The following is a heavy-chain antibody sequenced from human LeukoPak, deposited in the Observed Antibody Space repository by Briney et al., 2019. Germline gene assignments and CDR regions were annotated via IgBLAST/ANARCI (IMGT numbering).Heavy chain of an antibody. V-gene: IGHV3-20*04. D-gene: IGHD6-13*01. CDR1: GFTFDDYG. J-gene: IGHJ5*02. CDR3: ARDPSLKQQQVFYIWFDP. CDR2: INWNGGST. Sequence: GGSLRLSCAASGFTFDDYGMSWVRQAPGKGLEWVSGINWNGGSTGYADSVKGRFTISRDNAKNSLYLQMDSLRAEDTALYYCARDPSLKQQQVFYIWFDPWGQGTLVTVSS.